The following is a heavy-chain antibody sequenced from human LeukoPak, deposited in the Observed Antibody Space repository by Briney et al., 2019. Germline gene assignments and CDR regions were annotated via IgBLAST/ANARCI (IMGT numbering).Heavy chain of an antibody. CDR3: GRDAVLGSGSIDY. Sequence: GGSLRLYCAASGFTFTNHWMHWVRQVPGKGLAWISRIRGDGGETDYADSVRGRFTMSRDNAKNLLYLQMDSLGAEDTAVYYCGRDAVLGSGSIDYWGHGVLVAVSS. CDR1: GFTFTNHW. CDR2: IRGDGGET. D-gene: IGHD3-10*01. J-gene: IGHJ4*01. V-gene: IGHV3-74*01.